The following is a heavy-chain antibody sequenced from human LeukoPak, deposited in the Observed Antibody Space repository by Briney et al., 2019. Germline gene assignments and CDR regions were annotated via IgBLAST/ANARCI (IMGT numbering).Heavy chain of an antibody. CDR1: GFTFSSYA. V-gene: IGHV3-23*01. J-gene: IGHJ4*02. D-gene: IGHD3-10*01. CDR3: AKSWILWFGELFSYFDY. CDR2: ISGSGGST. Sequence: GGSQRLSCAGSGFTFSSYAMSWVRQAPGKGLEWVSAISGSGGSTYYADSVKGRFTISRDNSKNTLYLQMNSLRAEDTAVYYCAKSWILWFGELFSYFDYWGQGTLVTVSS.